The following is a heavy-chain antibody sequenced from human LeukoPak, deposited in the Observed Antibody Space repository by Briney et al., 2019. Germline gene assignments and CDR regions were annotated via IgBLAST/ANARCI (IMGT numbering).Heavy chain of an antibody. CDR2: INHRGFT. D-gene: IGHD3-10*01. CDR3: AREGSYGRLDY. CDR1: GGSFSGYY. J-gene: IGHJ4*02. Sequence: SETLSLTCAVYGGSFSGYYWSSIRQTPGKGLEWIGEINHRGFTNYNPSLKSRVTISVDTSKNQFSLKLRSVTAADTAVYYCAREGSYGRLDYWGQGTLVSVSS. V-gene: IGHV4-34*01.